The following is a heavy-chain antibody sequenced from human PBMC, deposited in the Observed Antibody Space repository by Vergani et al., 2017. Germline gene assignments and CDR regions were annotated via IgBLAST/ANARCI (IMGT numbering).Heavy chain of an antibody. Sequence: VQLVESGGGLVQPGGSLRLSCAASGFTFSSYWMSWVRQAPGKGLEWVANIKQDGSEKYYVDSVKGRFTISRDNAKNSLYLQMNSLRAEDTAVYYCARDTGIAVADIFDYWGQGTLVTVSS. CDR3: ARDTGIAVADIFDY. V-gene: IGHV3-7*03. CDR1: GFTFSSYW. D-gene: IGHD6-19*01. CDR2: IKQDGSEK. J-gene: IGHJ4*02.